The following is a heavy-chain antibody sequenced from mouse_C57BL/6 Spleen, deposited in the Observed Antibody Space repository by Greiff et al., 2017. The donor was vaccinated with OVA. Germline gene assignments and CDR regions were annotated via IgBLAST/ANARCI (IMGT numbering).Heavy chain of an antibody. Sequence: QVQLQQSGPGLVQPSQSLSITCTVSGFSLTSYGVHWVRQSPGKGLEWLGVIWRGGSTDYNAAFMSRLSITKDNSKSQVFFKMNSLQADDTAIYYCAIYGYDGNYYAMDYWGQGTSVTVSS. V-gene: IGHV2-5*01. CDR2: IWRGGST. CDR3: AIYGYDGNYYAMDY. J-gene: IGHJ4*01. CDR1: GFSLTSYG. D-gene: IGHD2-2*01.